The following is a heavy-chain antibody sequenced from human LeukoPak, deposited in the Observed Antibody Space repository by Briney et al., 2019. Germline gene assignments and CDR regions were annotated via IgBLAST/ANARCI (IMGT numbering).Heavy chain of an antibody. CDR3: AEASGYYDSSGYYQS. J-gene: IGHJ4*02. Sequence: GGSLRLSCAASGFTFDDYAMHWVRQAPGKGLEWVSGISWNSGSIGYADSVKGRFTISRDNAKNSLYLQMNSLRAEDTALYYCAEASGYYDSSGYYQSWGQGTLVTVSS. V-gene: IGHV3-9*01. CDR2: ISWNSGSI. CDR1: GFTFDDYA. D-gene: IGHD3-22*01.